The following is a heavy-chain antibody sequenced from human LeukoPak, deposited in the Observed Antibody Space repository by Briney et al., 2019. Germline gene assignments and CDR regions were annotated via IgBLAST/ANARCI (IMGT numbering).Heavy chain of an antibody. CDR3: ARSSYYDFWSGYLPLDY. CDR2: INTDGSST. D-gene: IGHD3-3*01. V-gene: IGHV3-74*01. CDR1: GFTVTDNY. Sequence: GGSLRLSCAASGFTVTDNYMNWVRQSSGKGLEWVSRINTDGSSTSYADSVKGRFTISRDNAKNTLYLQMNSLRAEDTAVYYCARSSYYDFWSGYLPLDYWGQGTLVTVSS. J-gene: IGHJ4*02.